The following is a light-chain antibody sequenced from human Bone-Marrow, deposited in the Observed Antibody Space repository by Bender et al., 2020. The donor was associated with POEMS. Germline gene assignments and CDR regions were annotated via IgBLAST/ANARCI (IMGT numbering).Light chain of an antibody. Sequence: QSALTQPASVSGSPGQSITISCTGTSSDVGSYNLVSWYQHHPGKAPKLIISDVTNRPSGVSNRFTGSKSGNTASLTISGLQAEDEADYYCSSYSIISTVVFGGGTKLTVL. CDR2: DVT. CDR3: SSYSIISTVV. J-gene: IGLJ3*02. CDR1: SSDVGSYNL. V-gene: IGLV2-14*02.